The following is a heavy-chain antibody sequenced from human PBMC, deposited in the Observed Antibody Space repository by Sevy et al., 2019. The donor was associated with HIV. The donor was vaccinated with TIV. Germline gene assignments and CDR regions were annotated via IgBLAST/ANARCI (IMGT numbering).Heavy chain of an antibody. V-gene: IGHV1-2*02. CDR2: INPNYGVT. CDR3: AGLTTMPTSDLYGMDV. CDR1: GYTFTDYY. Sequence: ASVKVSCKASGYTFTDYYIHWVRQAPGQGLEWMAWINPNYGVTNYAQRFQGGVTVTRDTSVSAAYIELRGLRYDDTAIYYCAGLTTMPTSDLYGMDVWGQGTTVTVSS. J-gene: IGHJ6*02. D-gene: IGHD4-17*01.